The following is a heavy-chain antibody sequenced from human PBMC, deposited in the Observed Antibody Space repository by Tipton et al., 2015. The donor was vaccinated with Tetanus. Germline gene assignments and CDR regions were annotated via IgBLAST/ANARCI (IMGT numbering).Heavy chain of an antibody. D-gene: IGHD2-8*01. CDR1: GFTFSSQW. J-gene: IGHJ6*02. Sequence: GSLRLSCAASGFTFSSQWMSWVRQAPGKGLEWVANIKQDGTDYRYVDSVKGRFTISRDNAKNTVYLQMSSLRAEDTAVYFCARRSLLNYGLDVWGQGTTVTVSS. CDR3: ARRSLLNYGLDV. CDR2: IKQDGTDY. V-gene: IGHV3-7*01.